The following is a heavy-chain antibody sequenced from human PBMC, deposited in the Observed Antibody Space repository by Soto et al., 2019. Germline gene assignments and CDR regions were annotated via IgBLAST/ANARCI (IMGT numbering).Heavy chain of an antibody. Sequence: QPGGSLRLSCAASGFPFSRYEMNWVRQAPGKGLEWISYISESGTSMYYADAVKGRFAISRDNAQNSLYLQMNSLRIEDTAVYYCARDQEVHDSRGHKIRAMDVWGQGTTVTV. CDR1: GFPFSRYE. V-gene: IGHV3-48*03. CDR3: ARDQEVHDSRGHKIRAMDV. D-gene: IGHD6-19*01. CDR2: ISESGTSM. J-gene: IGHJ6*02.